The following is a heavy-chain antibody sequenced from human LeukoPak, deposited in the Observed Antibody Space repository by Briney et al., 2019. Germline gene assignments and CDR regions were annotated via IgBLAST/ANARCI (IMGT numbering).Heavy chain of an antibody. CDR2: ISGSGGST. V-gene: IGHV3-23*01. CDR1: GFTFSSYA. D-gene: IGHD6-19*01. Sequence: GGSLRLSCAASGFTFSSYAISWVRQAPGKGLEWVSAISGSGGSTYYADSVKGRFTISRDNAKNSLYLQMNSLRAEDTAVYYCARDTLAVAVSGPYDYWGQGTLVTVSS. J-gene: IGHJ4*02. CDR3: ARDTLAVAVSGPYDY.